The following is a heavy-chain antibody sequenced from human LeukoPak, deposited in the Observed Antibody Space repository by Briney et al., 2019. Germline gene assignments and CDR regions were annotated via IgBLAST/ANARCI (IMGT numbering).Heavy chain of an antibody. CDR2: ISSSGGST. CDR3: AREEEPRLDY. V-gene: IGHV3-64*04. Sequence: GGSLRLSCSASGFTFSNYAIHWVRQAPGRGLEYVSAISSSGGSTYYADSVKGRFTISRDNSKRELYLHMNSLRGEDTAVFYCAREEEPRLDYWGQGTPVIVSS. J-gene: IGHJ4*02. D-gene: IGHD1-14*01. CDR1: GFTFSNYA.